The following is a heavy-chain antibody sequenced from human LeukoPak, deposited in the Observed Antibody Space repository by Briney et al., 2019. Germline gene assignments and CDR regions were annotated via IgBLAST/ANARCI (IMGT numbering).Heavy chain of an antibody. D-gene: IGHD3-10*02. Sequence: GGSLRLSCEASGFTFSTYSMNWVRQAPGKGLEWVSSINSRSSSIYYADSVKGRFTISRDNAKNSLYLQMNSLRAEDTAVYYCAELGITMIGGVWGKGTTVTISS. J-gene: IGHJ6*04. CDR3: AELGITMIGGV. CDR1: GFTFSTYS. V-gene: IGHV3-21*01. CDR2: INSRSSSI.